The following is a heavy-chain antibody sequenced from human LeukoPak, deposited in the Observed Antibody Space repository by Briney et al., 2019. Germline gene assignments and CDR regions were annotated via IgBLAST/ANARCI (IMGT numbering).Heavy chain of an antibody. Sequence: GESLKISCRGSGYTFTTYWIGWVRQMPGKGLEWMGIIYPGDSDTRYSPSFQGQVTISADKSINTAYLQWSSLKASDTAMYYCARGSSGYYEYFQHWGQGTLVTVSS. J-gene: IGHJ1*01. CDR1: GYTFTTYW. D-gene: IGHD3-22*01. CDR3: ARGSSGYYEYFQH. V-gene: IGHV5-51*01. CDR2: IYPGDSDT.